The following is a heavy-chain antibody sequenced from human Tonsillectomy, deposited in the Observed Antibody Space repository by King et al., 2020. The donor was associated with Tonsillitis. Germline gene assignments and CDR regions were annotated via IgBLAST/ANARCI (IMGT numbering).Heavy chain of an antibody. Sequence: QLVQSGGGVVQPGKSLRLSCAASGFTFSIYAMHWVRQAPGKGLEWVAVISYDGSNKYYADSVKGPFTISRDNSRNTLYLQMNSLRAEDTAVYYCARGRGRQLVHYYGMDVWGQGTTVTVSS. CDR2: ISYDGSNK. D-gene: IGHD6-13*01. V-gene: IGHV3-30-3*01. CDR3: ARGRGRQLVHYYGMDV. CDR1: GFTFSIYA. J-gene: IGHJ6*02.